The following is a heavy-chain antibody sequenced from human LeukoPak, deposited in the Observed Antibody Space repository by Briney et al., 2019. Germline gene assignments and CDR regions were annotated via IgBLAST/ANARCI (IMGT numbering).Heavy chain of an antibody. D-gene: IGHD3-22*01. CDR2: IAYDGNNK. V-gene: IGHV3-30*01. CDR1: GXTFSNHA. CDR3: ARAPDSSGYYAPLDH. J-gene: IGHJ4*02. Sequence: GRSLTLSCAASGXTFSNHAMHWVRQAPGKGLEWVTVIAYDGNNKYYADSVKGRFTISRDNSKNTLYLKMNSLRTEDTAVFYCARAPDSSGYYAPLDHWGQGTLVTVSS.